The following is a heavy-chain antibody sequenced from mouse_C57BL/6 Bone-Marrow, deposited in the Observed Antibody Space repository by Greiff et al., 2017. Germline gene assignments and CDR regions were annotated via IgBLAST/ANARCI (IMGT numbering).Heavy chain of an antibody. CDR3: ALPYFDY. Sequence: QVQLQQPGAELVMPGASVKLSCKASGYTFTSYWMHWVKQRPGQGLEWIGEIDPSDSYTNYNQKFKGKSTLTVDKSSSTSYMQLSSLTSEDSAVYYCALPYFDYWGQGTTLTVSS. CDR2: IDPSDSYT. D-gene: IGHD1-1*01. CDR1: GYTFTSYW. V-gene: IGHV1-69*01. J-gene: IGHJ2*01.